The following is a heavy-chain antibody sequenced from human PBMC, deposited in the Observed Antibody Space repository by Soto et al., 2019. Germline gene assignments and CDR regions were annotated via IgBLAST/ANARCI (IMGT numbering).Heavy chain of an antibody. J-gene: IGHJ6*03. D-gene: IGHD2-2*01. CDR1: GFTVSSNY. Sequence: GGSLRLSCAASGFTVSSNYMSWVRQAPGKGLEWVSVIYSGGSTYYADSVKGRFTISRHNSKNTLYLQMNSLRAEDTAVYYCARGGPAATNYYYYYMDVWGKGTTVTVSS. CDR3: ARGGPAATNYYYYYMDV. V-gene: IGHV3-53*04. CDR2: IYSGGST.